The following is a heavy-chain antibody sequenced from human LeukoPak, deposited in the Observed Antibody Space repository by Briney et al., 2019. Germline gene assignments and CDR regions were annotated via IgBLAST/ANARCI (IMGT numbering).Heavy chain of an antibody. D-gene: IGHD3-3*01. CDR3: ARDCDDFWSGIGYFDY. J-gene: IGHJ4*02. Sequence: GGSLRLSCAASGFTFSSYWMSSVRQAPGKGLEWVANIKQDGSEKYYVDSVKGRFTISRDNAKNSLYLQMNSLRAEDTAVYYCARDCDDFWSGIGYFDYWGQGTLVTVSS. CDR1: GFTFSSYW. CDR2: IKQDGSEK. V-gene: IGHV3-7*01.